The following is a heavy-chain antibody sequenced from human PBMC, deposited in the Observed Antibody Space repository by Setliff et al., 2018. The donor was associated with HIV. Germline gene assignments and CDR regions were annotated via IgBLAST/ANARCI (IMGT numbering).Heavy chain of an antibody. CDR3: ARGGAFCGRDSCYYLDY. Sequence: SETLSLTCTVSGDSIDRSNFFWTWIRQHPGKGLEWIGYIYYSWSATYNPSLKSQASISVDTSRNEFSLKLSSVTAADTAVYFCARGGAFCGRDSCYYLDYWGQGNPVTVSS. V-gene: IGHV4-31*01. J-gene: IGHJ4*02. D-gene: IGHD2-21*02. CDR2: IYYSWSA. CDR1: GDSIDRSNFF.